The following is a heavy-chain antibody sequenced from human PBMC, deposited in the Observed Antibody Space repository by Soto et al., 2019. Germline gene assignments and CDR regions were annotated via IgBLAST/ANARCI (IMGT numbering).Heavy chain of an antibody. J-gene: IGHJ6*02. D-gene: IGHD3-3*01. CDR2: MDPNSGST. V-gene: IGHV1-8*01. Sequence: QAQLVQSGAEVRKPGASVKVSCKASGYTFTTYDINWVRQAPGQGIEWLGWMDPNSGSTGYAQNFQGRITMTRNISRNTAHMELSSLQSDDTAVYYCARERKFDFWRKGLDVWGQGTTVTVSS. CDR3: ARERKFDFWRKGLDV. CDR1: GYTFTTYD.